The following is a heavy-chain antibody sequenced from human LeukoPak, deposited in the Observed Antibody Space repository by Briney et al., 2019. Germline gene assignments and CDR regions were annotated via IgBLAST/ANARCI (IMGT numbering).Heavy chain of an antibody. CDR1: GYTFTGYY. Sequence: ASVKVSCKASGYTFTGYYMHWVRQAPGQGLEWMGWINPNSGGTNYAQKFQGWVTMTRDTSISTAYMELSRLRSDDTAVYYCARGGITGTTRGPTRLNDAFDIWGQGTLVTVSS. J-gene: IGHJ3*02. D-gene: IGHD1-20*01. V-gene: IGHV1-2*04. CDR2: INPNSGGT. CDR3: ARGGITGTTRGPTRLNDAFDI.